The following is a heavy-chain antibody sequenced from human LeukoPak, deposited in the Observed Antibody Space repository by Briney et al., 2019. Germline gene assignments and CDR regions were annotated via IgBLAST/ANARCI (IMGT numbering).Heavy chain of an antibody. CDR3: ARQTTYSPWGAFDI. D-gene: IGHD4-17*01. CDR1: GYTFTGYY. Sequence: SVKVSCRASGYTFTGYYMHWVRQAPGQGLEWMGWINPNSGGTNYAQKFQGRVTMTRDTSISTAYMELSRLRSDDTAVYYCARQTTYSPWGAFDIWGQGTMVTVSS. V-gene: IGHV1-2*02. CDR2: INPNSGGT. J-gene: IGHJ3*02.